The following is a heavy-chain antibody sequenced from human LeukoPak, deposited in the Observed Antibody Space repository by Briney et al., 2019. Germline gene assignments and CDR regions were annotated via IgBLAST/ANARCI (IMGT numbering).Heavy chain of an antibody. J-gene: IGHJ4*02. CDR1: GGSISSGGYY. CDR2: IYYSGST. Sequence: SETLSLTCTVSGGSISSGGYYWSWIRQHPGEGLEWIGYIYYSGSTYYNPSLKSRVTISVDTSKNQFSLKLSSVTAADTAVYYCARGPGYGDGVDYWGQGTLVTVSS. V-gene: IGHV4-31*03. D-gene: IGHD4-17*01. CDR3: ARGPGYGDGVDY.